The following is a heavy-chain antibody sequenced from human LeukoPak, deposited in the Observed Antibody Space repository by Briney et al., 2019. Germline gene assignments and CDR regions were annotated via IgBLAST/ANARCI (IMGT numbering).Heavy chain of an antibody. J-gene: IGHJ5*02. CDR2: INPNSGGT. CDR3: ARGYEGSGSLNWFDP. CDR1: GYTFTGYY. V-gene: IGHV1-2*02. D-gene: IGHD3-10*01. Sequence: GASVKVSCKASGYTFTGYYMHWVRQAPGQGLEWMGWINPNSGGTNYAQKFQGRVTMTRDTSISTAYMELSRVRSDDTAVYYCARGYEGSGSLNWFDPWGQGTLVTVSS.